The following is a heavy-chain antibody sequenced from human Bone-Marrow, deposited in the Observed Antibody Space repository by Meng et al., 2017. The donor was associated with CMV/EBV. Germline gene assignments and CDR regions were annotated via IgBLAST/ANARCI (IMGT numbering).Heavy chain of an antibody. CDR1: GFTFSSFG. Sequence: GGPLRLSCAASGFTFSSFGMHWVRQAPGKGLEWVAFIRYDGSVQYHSDSVKGRFAISRDNSENTLFLQMNSLRVEDTAVYFCAKDLEITFGGVIVTGFDHWGQATLVTVSS. V-gene: IGHV3-30*02. CDR2: IRYDGSVQ. J-gene: IGHJ4*02. D-gene: IGHD3-16*02. CDR3: AKDLEITFGGVIVTGFDH.